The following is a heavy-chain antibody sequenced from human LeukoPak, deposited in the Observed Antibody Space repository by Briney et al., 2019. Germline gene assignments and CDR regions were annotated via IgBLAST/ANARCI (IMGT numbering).Heavy chain of an antibody. V-gene: IGHV4-31*03. CDR3: ARDSGYGLNDY. J-gene: IGHJ4*02. CDR1: GGSISSGDYY. Sequence: SQTLSLTCTVSGGSISSGDYYWSWIRQHPGKGLEWIGYIISTGSTYDNPCLRSRVAKSVDTSKNQFSLRLTSVTAADTAVYYCARDSGYGLNDYWGQGTLVTVSS. CDR2: IISTGST. D-gene: IGHD5-12*01.